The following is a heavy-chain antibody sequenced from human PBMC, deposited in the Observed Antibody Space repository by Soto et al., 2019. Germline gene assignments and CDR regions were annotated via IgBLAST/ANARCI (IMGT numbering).Heavy chain of an antibody. D-gene: IGHD5-12*01. Sequence: PGGSLRLSCAASGFTFSSYAMHWVRQAPGKGLEWVAVISYDGSNKYYADSVKGRFTISRDNSKNTLYLQMNSLRAEDTAVYYCARAGYSGYVLAGDAFDIWSQGTMVTVSS. V-gene: IGHV3-30-3*01. CDR3: ARAGYSGYVLAGDAFDI. CDR2: ISYDGSNK. CDR1: GFTFSSYA. J-gene: IGHJ3*02.